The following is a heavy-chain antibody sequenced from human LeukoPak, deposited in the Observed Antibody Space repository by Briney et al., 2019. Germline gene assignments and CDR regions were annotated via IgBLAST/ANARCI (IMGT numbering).Heavy chain of an antibody. V-gene: IGHV4-34*01. CDR2: INHSGST. Sequence: SETLSLTCAVYGGSFSGYYWSWIRQPPGKGLEWIGEINHSGSTNYNPSLKSRVTMSVDTSKNQFSLKLSSVTAADTAVYYCASDSSGYLTFWGYFQHWGQGTLVTVSS. D-gene: IGHD3-22*01. CDR1: GGSFSGYY. CDR3: ASDSSGYLTFWGYFQH. J-gene: IGHJ1*01.